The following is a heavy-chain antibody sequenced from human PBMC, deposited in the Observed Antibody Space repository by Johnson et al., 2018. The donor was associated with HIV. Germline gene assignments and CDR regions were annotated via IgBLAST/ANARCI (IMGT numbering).Heavy chain of an antibody. J-gene: IGHJ3*02. V-gene: IGHV3-23*04. Sequence: EQLVESGGGLVQPGRSLRLSCAASGITFSTYAMSWVRQAPGKGLEWVSTIPAGGRNLYYGDSVKGRFTIARDTSKNNLYLQMNSLRAEDTALYYCARAGYSNYDRAFDIWGQGTMVTVSS. CDR2: IPAGGRNL. D-gene: IGHD4-11*01. CDR3: ARAGYSNYDRAFDI. CDR1: GITFSTYA.